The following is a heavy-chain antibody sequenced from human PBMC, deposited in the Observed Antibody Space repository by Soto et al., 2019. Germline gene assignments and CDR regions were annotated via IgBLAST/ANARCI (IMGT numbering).Heavy chain of an antibody. Sequence: EVQLLESGGGLVQPGGSLRLSCAASGFTFDTNAMTWVRQAPGKGLEWVSGIRGSGAGTYYADSVKGRFTISRDNSKNTLYLQMSSLRAEDTAVYYCAKRGSDWYFDYWGQGTLVTVSS. D-gene: IGHD6-19*01. CDR1: GFTFDTNA. J-gene: IGHJ4*02. CDR3: AKRGSDWYFDY. V-gene: IGHV3-23*01. CDR2: IRGSGAGT.